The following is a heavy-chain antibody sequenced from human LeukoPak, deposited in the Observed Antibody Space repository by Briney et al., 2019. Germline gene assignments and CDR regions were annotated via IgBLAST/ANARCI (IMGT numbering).Heavy chain of an antibody. CDR2: ISGSGGTT. J-gene: IGHJ4*02. Sequence: PGGSLRLSCAASGFTFNTYDMNWVRQAPGKGLEWVSSISGSGGTTYSADSVKGWFTISRDNSKNTLYFQMNSLRAEDTAVYYCAKFNDYVAFFPLDYWGQGTLVTVSS. D-gene: IGHD3-16*01. CDR3: AKFNDYVAFFPLDY. V-gene: IGHV3-23*01. CDR1: GFTFNTYD.